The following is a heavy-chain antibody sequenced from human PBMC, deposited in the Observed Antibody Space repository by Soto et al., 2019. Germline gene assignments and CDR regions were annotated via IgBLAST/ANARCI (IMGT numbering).Heavy chain of an antibody. D-gene: IGHD2-8*01. CDR1: GGSIGGDYY. CDR3: SMGRRRPRGSFYP. Sequence: SGTLSLTCSVSGGSIGGDYYWSWIRQSPEKGLEWIGYIYYSGSSYSNPALQSRLSMSLDTSKNQFSLKLRSVTAADTAVYYFSMGRRRPRGSFYPCGQ. J-gene: IGHJ5*02. V-gene: IGHV4-30-4*08. CDR2: IYYSGSS.